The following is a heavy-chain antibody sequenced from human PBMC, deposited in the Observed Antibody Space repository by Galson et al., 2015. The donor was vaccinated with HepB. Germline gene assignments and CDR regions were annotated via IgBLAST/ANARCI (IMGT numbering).Heavy chain of an antibody. Sequence: SETLSLTCTVSGTSINGNIYYWGWIRQPPGQGLEWIGSGHYNGTTYYSPSLKSRVTISVDMAKNKFSLNLSSLTAADTAIYYCGTCFLVRDAFDVWGQGTLVTVSS. CDR1: GTSINGNIYY. V-gene: IGHV4-39*01. J-gene: IGHJ3*01. CDR2: GHYNGTT. CDR3: GTCFLVRDAFDV. D-gene: IGHD2-21*01.